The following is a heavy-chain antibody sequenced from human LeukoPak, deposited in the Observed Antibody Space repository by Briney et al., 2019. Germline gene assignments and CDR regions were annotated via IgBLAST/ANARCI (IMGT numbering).Heavy chain of an antibody. V-gene: IGHV3-21*04. CDR2: ISTSSSYI. Sequence: GGSLRLSCAASGFTFSTYSMNWVRQAPGKGLEWVSFISTSSSYIYYADSVKGRFTISRDNSKNSLYLQMNSLTAEDTAVYYCATDGTPERITIFSHYFDSWGQGTLVTVSS. J-gene: IGHJ4*02. D-gene: IGHD3-9*01. CDR1: GFTFSTYS. CDR3: ATDGTPERITIFSHYFDS.